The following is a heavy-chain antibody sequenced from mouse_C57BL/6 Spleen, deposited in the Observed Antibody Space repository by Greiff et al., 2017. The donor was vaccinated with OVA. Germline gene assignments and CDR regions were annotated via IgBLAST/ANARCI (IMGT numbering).Heavy chain of an antibody. CDR2: ISSGGSYT. CDR3: ARQDYVYDGRFDY. Sequence: EVKLVESGGDLVKPGGSLKLSCAASGFTFSSYGMSWVRQTPDKRLEWVATISSGGSYTYYPDSVKGRFTISRDNAKNTLYLQMSSLKSEDTAMYYCARQDYVYDGRFDYWGQGTTLTVSS. V-gene: IGHV5-6*01. J-gene: IGHJ2*01. D-gene: IGHD2-2*01. CDR1: GFTFSSYG.